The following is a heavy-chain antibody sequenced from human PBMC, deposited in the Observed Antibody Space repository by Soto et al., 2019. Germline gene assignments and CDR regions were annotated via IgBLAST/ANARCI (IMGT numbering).Heavy chain of an antibody. J-gene: IGHJ4*02. Sequence: SETLSLTCAVYGGSFSGYYWSWIRQPPGKGLEWIGEINHSGSTNYNPSLKSRVTISVDTSKNQFSLKLSSVTAADTAVYYCARGSIEHPAYCSGGSCYRLDYWGQGTLVTVSS. V-gene: IGHV4-34*01. D-gene: IGHD2-15*01. CDR3: ARGSIEHPAYCSGGSCYRLDY. CDR2: INHSGST. CDR1: GGSFSGYY.